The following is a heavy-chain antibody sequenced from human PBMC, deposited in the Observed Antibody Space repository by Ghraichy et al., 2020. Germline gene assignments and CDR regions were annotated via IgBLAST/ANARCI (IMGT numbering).Heavy chain of an antibody. D-gene: IGHD1-26*01. J-gene: IGHJ4*02. Sequence: ETLSLTCTVSGDSISSGSSYWGWLRHPPGRGLEWIGSIYFSGYTQNNPSLKSRVTMSVDTSKNQFSLKVSSVTAADTAVYYCARDYRAFDLWGQGILVTVSS. V-gene: IGHV4-39*07. CDR3: ARDYRAFDL. CDR1: GDSISSGSSY. CDR2: IYFSGYT.